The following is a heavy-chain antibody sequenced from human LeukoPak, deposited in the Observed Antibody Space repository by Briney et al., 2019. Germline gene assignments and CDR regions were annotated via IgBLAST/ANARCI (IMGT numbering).Heavy chain of an antibody. Sequence: ASVKVSCKVSGYTLTELSMHWVRQAPGKGLEWMGGFDPEDGETIYAQKFQGRVTMTEDTSTDTAYMELSSLRSEDTAVYYCATVLAAPIYQLWFDYWGQGTLVTVSS. CDR3: ATVLAAPIYQLWFDY. D-gene: IGHD5-18*01. V-gene: IGHV1-24*01. CDR1: GYTLTELS. CDR2: FDPEDGET. J-gene: IGHJ5*01.